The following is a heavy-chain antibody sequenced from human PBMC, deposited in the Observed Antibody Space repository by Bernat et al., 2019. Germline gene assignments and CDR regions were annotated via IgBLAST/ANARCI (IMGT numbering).Heavy chain of an antibody. CDR3: ARGGEAYTIFGVVIDY. V-gene: IGHV3-15*07. CDR2: IKSRSDGETT. J-gene: IGHJ4*02. Sequence: EVQLLESGGGLVKPGGSLRPSCAASGFTFTNAWLNWVRRAPGKGLEWVGRIKSRSDGETTDYAAPVRGRFTISRDDSKTTLYLQMNSLKTEDTAVYYCARGGEAYTIFGVVIDYWGQGTLVTVSS. CDR1: GFTFTNAW. D-gene: IGHD3-3*01.